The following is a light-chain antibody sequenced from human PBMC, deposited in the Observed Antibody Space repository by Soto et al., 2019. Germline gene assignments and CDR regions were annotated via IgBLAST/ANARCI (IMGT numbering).Light chain of an antibody. V-gene: IGKV1-9*01. J-gene: IGKJ3*01. CDR3: QQVKSYPLT. Sequence: DIQLTQSPSFLSASVGDRVTITCRASQGISGNLAWYQQKLGKAPKLLIYVASTLQGGVPSRFSGSGSGTEFTLTISSLQPEDFATYYCQQVKSYPLTFGPGTKVDIK. CDR2: VAS. CDR1: QGISGN.